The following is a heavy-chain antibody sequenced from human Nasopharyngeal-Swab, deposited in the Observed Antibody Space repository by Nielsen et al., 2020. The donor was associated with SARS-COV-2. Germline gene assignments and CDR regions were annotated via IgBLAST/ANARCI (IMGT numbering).Heavy chain of an antibody. CDR3: AKYMVRDGHVPDY. D-gene: IGHD3-10*01. CDR2: ISGSGGST. Sequence: GESLKISCAASGFTFSSYAMSWVRQAPGKGLEWVSAISGSGGSTYYADSVKGRFTTSRDNSKNTLYLQMNSLRAEDTAVYYCAKYMVRDGHVPDYWGQGTLVTVSS. V-gene: IGHV3-23*01. J-gene: IGHJ4*02. CDR1: GFTFSSYA.